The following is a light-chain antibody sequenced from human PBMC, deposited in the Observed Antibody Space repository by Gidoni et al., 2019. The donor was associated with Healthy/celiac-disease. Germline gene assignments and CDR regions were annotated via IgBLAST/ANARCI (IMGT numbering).Light chain of an antibody. CDR2: AAS. V-gene: IGKV1-39*01. CDR1: QSISSY. Sequence: DIQVTESPSSLSASGGDRVTITCRASQSISSYLNWYQQKPGKAPKLLIYAASSLQSGVPSRFSGSGSGTDFTLTISSLQPEDFSTYYCQQSYSTPPVTFGQGTKLEIK. J-gene: IGKJ2*01. CDR3: QQSYSTPPVT.